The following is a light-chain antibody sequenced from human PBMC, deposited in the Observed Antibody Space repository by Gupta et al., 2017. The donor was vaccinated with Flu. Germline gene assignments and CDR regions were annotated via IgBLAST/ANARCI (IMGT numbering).Light chain of an antibody. J-gene: IGLJ2*01. CDR3: SSYTNTNTRVV. CDR1: SSALGGYNY. V-gene: IGLV2-14*01. Sequence: SSALGGYNYFSLYQQHPGKAPKLMIFEVSKRPSGVSKLFSGPKSCNTASLTISGLQAEDEADYYCSSYTNTNTRVVFGRGTKLTVL. CDR2: EVS.